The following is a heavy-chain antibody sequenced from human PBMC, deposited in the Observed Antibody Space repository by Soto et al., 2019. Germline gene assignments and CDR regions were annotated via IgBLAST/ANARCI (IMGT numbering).Heavy chain of an antibody. D-gene: IGHD2-8*01. J-gene: IGHJ4*02. CDR3: ARVLMVYAPDAYFDY. V-gene: IGHV1-18*01. CDR2: ISAYNGNT. Sequence: ASVKVSCKASGYTSTSYGISWVRQAPGQGLEWMGWISAYNGNTNYAQKLQGRVTMTTDTSTSTAYMELRSLRSDDTAVYYCARVLMVYAPDAYFDYWGQGTLVTVSS. CDR1: GYTSTSYG.